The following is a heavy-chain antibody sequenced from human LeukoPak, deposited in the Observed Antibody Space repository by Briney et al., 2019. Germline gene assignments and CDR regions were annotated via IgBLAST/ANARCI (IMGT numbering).Heavy chain of an antibody. Sequence: GGSLRLSCAASGFTFSSYEMNWVRQAPGKGLEWVSYISSSGSTIYYADSVKGRFTISRDNAKNSLYLQMNSLRAEDTAVYYCARVTPWGYFDYWGQGTLVTVSS. CDR3: ARVTPWGYFDY. V-gene: IGHV3-48*03. CDR2: ISSSGSTI. J-gene: IGHJ4*02. D-gene: IGHD1-26*01. CDR1: GFTFSSYE.